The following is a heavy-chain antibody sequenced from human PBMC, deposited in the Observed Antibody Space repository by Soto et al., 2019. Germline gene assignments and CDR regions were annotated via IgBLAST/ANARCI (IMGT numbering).Heavy chain of an antibody. Sequence: SETLSLTCSVSGGSFSSDSFIWSWVRQFPGKGLEWIGYIYYSGTTYYNPSLRSRVIMSVDTSKNQFSLKLSSVTAAATAVYYCARDHKWDGMDVWGQGTTVTVS. D-gene: IGHD1-26*01. CDR1: GGSFSSDSFI. V-gene: IGHV4-31*03. CDR3: ARDHKWDGMDV. J-gene: IGHJ6*02. CDR2: IYYSGTT.